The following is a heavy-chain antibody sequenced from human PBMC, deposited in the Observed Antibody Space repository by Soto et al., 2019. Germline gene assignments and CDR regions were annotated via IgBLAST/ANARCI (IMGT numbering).Heavy chain of an antibody. CDR3: ARHSYDYSDYYYYGMDV. V-gene: IGHV5-51*01. CDR1: GYSFTSYW. CDR2: IYPGDSDT. D-gene: IGHD4-4*01. J-gene: IGHJ6*02. Sequence: GESLKISCKGSGYSFTSYWIGWVRQMPGKGLEWMGIIYPGDSDTRYSPYFQGQVTISADKSISTAYLQWSSLKASDTAMYYCARHSYDYSDYYYYGMDVWGQGTTVTVSS.